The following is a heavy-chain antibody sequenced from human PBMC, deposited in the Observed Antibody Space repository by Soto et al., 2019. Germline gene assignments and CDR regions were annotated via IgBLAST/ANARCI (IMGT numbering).Heavy chain of an antibody. Sequence: EVQLVESGGGLVQPGGSLRLSCAASAFTFSSYAMHWVRQAPGKGLEYVSAISSNGGSTDYANSVKGRITISRDNSKNTLYLQMGSLRAEDMAVYYCARNYGGNAYAFDIWGQGTMVTVSS. CDR2: ISSNGGST. CDR1: AFTFSSYA. J-gene: IGHJ3*02. V-gene: IGHV3-64*01. D-gene: IGHD2-15*01. CDR3: ARNYGGNAYAFDI.